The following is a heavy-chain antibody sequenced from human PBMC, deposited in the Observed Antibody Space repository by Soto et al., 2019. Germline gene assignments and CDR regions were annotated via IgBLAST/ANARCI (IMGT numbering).Heavy chain of an antibody. CDR1: GFTVSSNY. V-gene: IGHV3-53*04. J-gene: IGHJ3*02. D-gene: IGHD3-16*01. Sequence: GGSLRLSCAASGFTVSSNYMSWVRQAPGKGLEWVSVIYSGGSTYYADSVKGRFTISRHNSKNTLYVQMNSLRAEDTAVYYCARGDRGAFDIWGQGTMVTVSS. CDR2: IYSGGST. CDR3: ARGDRGAFDI.